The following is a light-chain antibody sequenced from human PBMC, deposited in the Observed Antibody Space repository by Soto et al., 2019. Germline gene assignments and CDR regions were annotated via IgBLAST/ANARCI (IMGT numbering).Light chain of an antibody. CDR2: DAS. CDR1: QDITNY. J-gene: IGKJ1*01. Sequence: DIQMTQSPSSLSASVADRVTITCQASQDITNYLYWYQQKPGKAPKLLIYDASTLESGVPSRFSGSGSGTEFTLTISSLQPDDFATYYCQQYYNYPETFGQGTKVDI. CDR3: QQYYNYPET. V-gene: IGKV1-33*01.